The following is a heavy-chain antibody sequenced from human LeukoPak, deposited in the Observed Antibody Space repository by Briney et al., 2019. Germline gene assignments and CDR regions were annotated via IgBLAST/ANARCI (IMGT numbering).Heavy chain of an antibody. CDR3: ARVRVFSSGYFSPSPYYYYYMDV. CDR1: GGSFSGYY. Sequence: SETLSLTCAVYGGSFSGYYWSWIRQPPGKGLEWIGEINHSGSTNYNPSLKSRATISVDTSKNQFSLKLSSVAAADTAVYYCARVRVFSSGYFSPSPYYYYYMDVWGKGTTVTVSS. D-gene: IGHD3-22*01. CDR2: INHSGST. V-gene: IGHV4-34*01. J-gene: IGHJ6*03.